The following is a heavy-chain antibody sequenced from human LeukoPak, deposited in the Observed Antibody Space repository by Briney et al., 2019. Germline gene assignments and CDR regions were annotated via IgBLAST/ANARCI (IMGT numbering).Heavy chain of an antibody. D-gene: IGHD3-22*01. CDR1: GGSFSGYY. V-gene: IGHV4-34*01. CDR2: INPSRNT. Sequence: SETLSLTCAVFGGSFSGYYWNWIRQPPGKGLEWIGQINPSRNTNYNPSLKSRVTISVDTSKKQFSLKLSSVTAADTAVYYCARVGVILGYYFDYWGQGTLVTVSS. J-gene: IGHJ4*02. CDR3: ARVGVILGYYFDY.